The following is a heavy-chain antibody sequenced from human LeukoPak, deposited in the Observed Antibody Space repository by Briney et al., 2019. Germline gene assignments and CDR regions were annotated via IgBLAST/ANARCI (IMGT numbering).Heavy chain of an antibody. J-gene: IGHJ3*02. CDR3: ARLYYDRSGYYHAFDM. Sequence: GGSLRLSCAASGFTFGSYAMSWVRQAPGKGLEWVSYSSNSGSRTHFANSVKGRFTISRDSARNSVYLQMSSLRAEDTALYYCARLYYDRSGYYHAFDMWGQGTMVIVSS. CDR2: SSNSGSRT. CDR1: GFTFGSYA. D-gene: IGHD3-22*01. V-gene: IGHV3-48*04.